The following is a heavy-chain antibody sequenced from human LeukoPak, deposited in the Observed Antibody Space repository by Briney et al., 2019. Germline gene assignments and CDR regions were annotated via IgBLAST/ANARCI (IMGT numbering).Heavy chain of an antibody. CDR3: AREGQDKGLFVDY. CDR1: SYTFTSYG. Sequence: SVKVSCKASSYTFTSYGISWVRQAPGQGLEWMGGIIPIFGTANYAQKFQGRVTITADESTSTAYMELSSLRSEDTAVYYCAREGQDKGLFVDYWGQGTLVTVSS. CDR2: IIPIFGTA. D-gene: IGHD3-22*01. V-gene: IGHV1-69*13. J-gene: IGHJ4*02.